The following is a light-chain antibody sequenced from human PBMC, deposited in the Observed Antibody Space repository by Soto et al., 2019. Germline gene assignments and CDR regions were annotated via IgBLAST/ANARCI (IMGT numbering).Light chain of an antibody. CDR1: SSNIGANYD. CDR3: HSYDNTLSARDV. J-gene: IGLJ1*01. CDR2: GNN. V-gene: IGLV1-40*01. Sequence: QSVLTQPPSVSGAPGQTVTISCTGSSSNIGANYDVHWYQQRPGTAPKLLIFGNNNRPSGVPDRFSGSKSGTSASLAITGLEVEDEGDYYCHSYDNTLSARDVFGTGTKLTVL.